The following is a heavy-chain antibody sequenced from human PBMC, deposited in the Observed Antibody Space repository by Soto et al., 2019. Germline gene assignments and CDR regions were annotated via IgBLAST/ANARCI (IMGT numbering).Heavy chain of an antibody. D-gene: IGHD2-21*02. J-gene: IGHJ4*02. CDR3: ARGGGNSFDY. CDR1: GGSISSSSYD. CDR2: IYYSGST. Sequence: QLQLQESGPGLVKPSETLSLTCTVSGGSISSSSYDWGRIRQPPGKGLEWIGSIYYSGSTYYNPSLKSRVTISVATSKNQFSRKLSSVTAADTAVYYCARGGGNSFDYWGQGTLVTVSS. V-gene: IGHV4-39*01.